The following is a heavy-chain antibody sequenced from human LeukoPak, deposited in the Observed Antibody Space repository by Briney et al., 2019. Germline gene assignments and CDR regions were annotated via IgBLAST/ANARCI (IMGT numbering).Heavy chain of an antibody. CDR3: ARRSGSQRWNIGSGRQNFDY. CDR2: KNPNSGNT. J-gene: IGHJ4*02. D-gene: IGHD3-10*01. V-gene: IGHV1-8*01. Sequence: ASVKVSCKASGYTFTSYDINWVRQATGQGLEWMGWKNPNSGNTGYAQKFQGRVTMTRNTSISTAYMELSSLRSEDTAVYYCARRSGSQRWNIGSGRQNFDYWGQGTLVTVSS. CDR1: GYTFTSYD.